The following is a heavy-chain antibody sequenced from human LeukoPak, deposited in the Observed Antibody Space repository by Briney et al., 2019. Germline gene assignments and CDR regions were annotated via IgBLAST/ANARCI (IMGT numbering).Heavy chain of an antibody. V-gene: IGHV3-23*01. CDR3: AIDTKWFGGGFDY. CDR1: GFTFSSYA. Sequence: GGSLRLSCAASGFTFSSYAMSWVRQAPGKGLEWVSGISDSGGNTYYADSVKGRFTISRDNSKNTVYLHMNSLRADDTAVYHCAIDTKWFGGGFDYWGEGALVTVSS. J-gene: IGHJ4*02. D-gene: IGHD3-10*01. CDR2: ISDSGGNT.